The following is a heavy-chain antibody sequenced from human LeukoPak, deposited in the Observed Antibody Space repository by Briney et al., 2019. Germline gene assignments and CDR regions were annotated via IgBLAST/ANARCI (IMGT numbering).Heavy chain of an antibody. Sequence: SETLSLTCAVYGGSFSGYYWSWIRQPPGKGLEWIGEMNHIVSTNYNPSLKSRVTISVDTSKNQFSLKLSSVTAADTAVYYCARVRFKDIVVVVAATRAFDIWCQGTMVTFSS. CDR1: GGSFSGYY. CDR2: MNHIVST. D-gene: IGHD2-15*01. J-gene: IGHJ3*02. V-gene: IGHV4-34*01. CDR3: ARVRFKDIVVVVAATRAFDI.